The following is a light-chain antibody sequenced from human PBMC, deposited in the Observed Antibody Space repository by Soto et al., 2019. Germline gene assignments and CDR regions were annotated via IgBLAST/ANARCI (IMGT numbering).Light chain of an antibody. V-gene: IGKV3-20*01. Sequence: EIVLTQSPGTLSLSAGERAALSCRASQSVSSSYLAWYQQKPGQAPRLLIYGVSTRATDIPDRFSGSGSGTDFTLTISRLEPEDFAVYYCQQYGTSPWTFGQGTKVEIK. CDR2: GVS. J-gene: IGKJ1*01. CDR3: QQYGTSPWT. CDR1: QSVSSSY.